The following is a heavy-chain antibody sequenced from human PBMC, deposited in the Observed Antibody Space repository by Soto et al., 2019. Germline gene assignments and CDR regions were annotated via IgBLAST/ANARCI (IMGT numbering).Heavy chain of an antibody. D-gene: IGHD6-13*01. J-gene: IGHJ4*02. Sequence: PSETLSLTCAVYGGSFSGYYWSWIRQPPGKGLEWIGEINHSGSTNYNPSLKSRVTISVDTSKNQFSLKLSSVTAADTAVYYCARDRRTNLRQQLPRYYFDYWGQGTLVTVSS. CDR3: ARDRRTNLRQQLPRYYFDY. V-gene: IGHV4-34*01. CDR1: GGSFSGYY. CDR2: INHSGST.